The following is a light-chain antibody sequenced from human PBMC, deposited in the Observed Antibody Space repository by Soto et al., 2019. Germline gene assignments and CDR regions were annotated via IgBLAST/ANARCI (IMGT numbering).Light chain of an antibody. CDR3: CSFTSGSTVV. V-gene: IGLV2-14*03. CDR1: SSDVGAYNY. CDR2: DVS. J-gene: IGLJ2*01. Sequence: QSVLTQPASVSGSPGQSITISCTGTSSDVGAYNYVSWYQHHPGKAPKLMIYDVSNRPSGVSNRFSGSKSGNTASLTISGLQAEDEADYYCCSFTSGSTVVFGGGTQLTVL.